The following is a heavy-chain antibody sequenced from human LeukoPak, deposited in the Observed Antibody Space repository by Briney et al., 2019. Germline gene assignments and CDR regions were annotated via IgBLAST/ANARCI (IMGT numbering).Heavy chain of an antibody. J-gene: IGHJ3*02. Sequence: PGGSLRLSCAASRFTFSSYAMSWVRQAPGKGLEWVSAISGSGGSTYYADSVKGRFTISRDNSKNTLYLQMNSLRAEDTAVYYCAKGLIVVVTADDAFDIWGQGTMVTVSS. CDR3: AKGLIVVVTADDAFDI. CDR2: ISGSGGST. CDR1: RFTFSSYA. D-gene: IGHD2-21*02. V-gene: IGHV3-23*01.